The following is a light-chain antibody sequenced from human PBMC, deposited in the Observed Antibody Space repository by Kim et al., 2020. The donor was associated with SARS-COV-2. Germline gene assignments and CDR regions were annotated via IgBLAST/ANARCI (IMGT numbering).Light chain of an antibody. Sequence: GTRVTSSSSVRISGIGSNSVNVFPQIPETAPQYLCYNNNRRPSGFHDRFSGSKSVTSASLAISGLQSENEADYYCAAWDDSLNVPLFGGWTQLTVL. J-gene: IGLJ3*02. CDR2: NNN. CDR3: AAWDDSLNVPL. V-gene: IGLV1-44*01. CDR1: ISGIGSNS.